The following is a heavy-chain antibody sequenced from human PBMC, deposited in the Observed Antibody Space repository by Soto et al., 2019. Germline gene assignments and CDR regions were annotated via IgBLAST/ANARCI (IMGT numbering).Heavy chain of an antibody. J-gene: IGHJ4*02. V-gene: IGHV1-46*01. CDR3: ARVVYRYSDWLGPYYFDY. Sequence: ASVKVSCKAAGYNFTSHYMHWVRQAPGKGLEWMGTVNPSGGFTSYSQKFQGRVTMTRDTSTSTVSLKLSSVTAADTAVYYCARVVYRYSDWLGPYYFDYWGQGTLVTVSP. D-gene: IGHD3-9*01. CDR2: VNPSGGFT. CDR1: GYNFTSHY.